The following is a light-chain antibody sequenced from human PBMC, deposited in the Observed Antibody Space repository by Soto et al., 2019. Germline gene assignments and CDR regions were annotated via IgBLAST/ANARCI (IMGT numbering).Light chain of an antibody. CDR1: ISDVGGYQY. CDR3: SSYTSDFTII. CDR2: DVS. V-gene: IGLV2-14*03. Sequence: QSVLTQPASVSGSPGQSITISCTGTISDVGGYQYVSWFQQHPGKAPKLMIYDVSDRPSGVSSRFSGSKSGNTASLIISGLQSEDEADYYCSSYTSDFTIIFGGGTKLTVL. J-gene: IGLJ2*01.